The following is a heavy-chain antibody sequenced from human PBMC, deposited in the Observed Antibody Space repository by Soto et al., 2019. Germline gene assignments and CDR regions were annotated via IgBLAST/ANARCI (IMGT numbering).Heavy chain of an antibody. J-gene: IGHJ6*02. CDR3: ARAPGDSSGYYKGYYYYGMEV. D-gene: IGHD3-22*01. Sequence: ASVKVSCKASGYTFTCYYLHWVRQAPGQGLEWMGWINPNSGGTNYAQKFQGWVTMTRDTSISTAYMELSRLRSDDTAVYYCARAPGDSSGYYKGYYYYGMEVWGQGTTVTVSS. V-gene: IGHV1-2*04. CDR2: INPNSGGT. CDR1: GYTFTCYY.